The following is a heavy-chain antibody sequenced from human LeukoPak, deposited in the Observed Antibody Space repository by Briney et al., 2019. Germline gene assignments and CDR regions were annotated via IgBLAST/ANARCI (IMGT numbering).Heavy chain of an antibody. V-gene: IGHV3-15*01. CDR2: IKSKTDGGTT. CDR3: TTESLYHYDRGYNWFDP. J-gene: IGHJ5*02. Sequence: GGSLRLSCAASGFTLSNAWMSWVRQTAGKGLEWVGRIKSKTDGGTTDYAAPVKGRFTISRDDSKNTLYLQLNGLKTEDTAVYYCTTESLYHYDRGYNWFDPRGQGTLVTVSS. CDR1: GFTLSNAW. D-gene: IGHD3-10*02.